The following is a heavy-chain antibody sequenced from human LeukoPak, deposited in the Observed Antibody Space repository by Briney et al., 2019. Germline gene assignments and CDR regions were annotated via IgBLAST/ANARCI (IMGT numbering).Heavy chain of an antibody. CDR3: AKDLLKEGSYGAGIDWFDP. Sequence: GGSLRLSCAASGFIFSNYGMHWVRQAPGKGLEWVSFIRYDGSHKHYADSVKGRFTISRENSKKTLYLQMNSLRPEDTAMYYCAKDLLKEGSYGAGIDWFDPWGQGAQVTVSS. V-gene: IGHV3-30*02. CDR1: GFIFSNYG. D-gene: IGHD3-10*01. J-gene: IGHJ5*02. CDR2: IRYDGSHK.